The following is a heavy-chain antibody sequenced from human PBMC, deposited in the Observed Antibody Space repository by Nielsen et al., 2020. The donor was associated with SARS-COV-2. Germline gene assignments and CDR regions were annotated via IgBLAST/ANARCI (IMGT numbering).Heavy chain of an antibody. CDR3: ARGTTHDYFDY. CDR1: GGAISSYY. D-gene: IGHD4-17*01. J-gene: IGHJ4*02. CDR2: MYYSGNT. V-gene: IGHV4-59*01. Sequence: SETLSLTCTVSGGAISSYYWSWIRQPPGKGLEWIENMYYSGNTNYNPSLKSRVTISVDTSKNQLSLKLSSVTAADTAVYYCARGTTHDYFDYWGQGTLVTVSS.